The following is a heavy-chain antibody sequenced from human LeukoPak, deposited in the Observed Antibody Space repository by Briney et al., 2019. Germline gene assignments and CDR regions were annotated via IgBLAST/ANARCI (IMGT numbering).Heavy chain of an antibody. CDR2: ISGSGGST. D-gene: IGHD3-3*01. Sequence: PGGSLRLSCAASGFTFSSYAMSWVRQAPGKGLEWVSAISGSGGSTYYADSVKGRFTISRDNSKNTLYLQMNSLRAEDTAVYYCAKDSSRYDFWSGYYTFSDYWGQGTLVTVSS. V-gene: IGHV3-23*01. CDR3: AKDSSRYDFWSGYYTFSDY. CDR1: GFTFSSYA. J-gene: IGHJ4*02.